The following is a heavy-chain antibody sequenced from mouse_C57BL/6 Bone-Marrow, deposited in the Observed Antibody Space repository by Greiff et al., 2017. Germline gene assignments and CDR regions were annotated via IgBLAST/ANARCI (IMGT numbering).Heavy chain of an antibody. CDR1: GYTFTDYY. CDR3: ARRKDGYPYAMDY. Sequence: VQLQQSGAELVRPGASVKLSCKASGYTFTDYYINWVKQRPGQGLEWIARIYPGSGNPYYNETFQGKATLTAEKSSSTAYMQLSSLTSEDSAVYFCARRKDGYPYAMDYWGQGTSVTVSS. V-gene: IGHV1-76*01. D-gene: IGHD2-3*01. J-gene: IGHJ4*01. CDR2: IYPGSGNP.